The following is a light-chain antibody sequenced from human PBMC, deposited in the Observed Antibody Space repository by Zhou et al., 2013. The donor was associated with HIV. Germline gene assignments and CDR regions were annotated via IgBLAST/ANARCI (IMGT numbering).Light chain of an antibody. J-gene: IGKJ2*01. V-gene: IGKV1-39*01. CDR3: QQSYSTPRT. CDR1: QSISTY. Sequence: DIQMTQSPSSLSASVGDRVTITCRASQSISTYLNWYQQKPGKAPHLLIYAASTVQAGVPSRFSGSGSGTDFTLTITSLQPDDFATYYCQQSYSTPRTFGQGTKLEIK. CDR2: AAS.